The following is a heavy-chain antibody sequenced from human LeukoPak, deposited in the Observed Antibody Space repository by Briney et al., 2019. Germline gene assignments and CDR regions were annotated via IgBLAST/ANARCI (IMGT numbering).Heavy chain of an antibody. J-gene: IGHJ6*02. CDR1: GFNFDNFA. V-gene: IGHV3-30*04. Sequence: GGSLRLSCVVSGFNFDNFAMHWVRQPLGKGLEWVAVISHDGRTKYYADSMKGRITISRDNAKNSLYLQMNSLRAEDTALYYCAKGITMVRGPMDGMDVWGQGTTVTVSS. CDR2: ISHDGRTK. CDR3: AKGITMVRGPMDGMDV. D-gene: IGHD3-10*01.